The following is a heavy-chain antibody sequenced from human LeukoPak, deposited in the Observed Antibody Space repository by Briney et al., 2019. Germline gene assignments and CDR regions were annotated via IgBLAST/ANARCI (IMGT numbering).Heavy chain of an antibody. D-gene: IGHD2-21*01. Sequence: ASVKVSCKASGYTFTGYYMHWVRQTPGQGLEWMGWIKPNSGGTNYVQKFQGRGTMTRETAISTAYMELSRLRSEDTGVYYCAGGPVIPGWFDPWGQGTLVSVSS. CDR3: AGGPVIPGWFDP. CDR1: GYTFTGYY. V-gene: IGHV1-2*02. CDR2: IKPNSGGT. J-gene: IGHJ5*02.